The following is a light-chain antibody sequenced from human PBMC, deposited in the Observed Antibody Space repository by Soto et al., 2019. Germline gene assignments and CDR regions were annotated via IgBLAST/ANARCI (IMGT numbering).Light chain of an antibody. V-gene: IGKV1-5*01. CDR3: QHYNSYSEA. CDR1: QSISNY. CDR2: DAS. J-gene: IGKJ1*01. Sequence: IQMTPSPYSLSPSVGARVTLTSLSSQSISNYLNLYQQKPGKAPKVLIYDASTFENGVPSRVSGVGSGTEFTLTISSLQPDDFATYYCQHYNSYSEAFGQGTKVDIK.